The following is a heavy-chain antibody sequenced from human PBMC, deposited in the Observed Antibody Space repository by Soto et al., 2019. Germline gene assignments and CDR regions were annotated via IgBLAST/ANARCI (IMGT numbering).Heavy chain of an antibody. CDR2: IIPIFGTA. CDR1: GGTFSSYA. V-gene: IGHV1-69*06. J-gene: IGHJ3*01. Sequence: QVQLVQSGAEVKKPGSSVKVSCKASGGTFSSYAISWVRQAPGQGLEWMGGIIPIFGTANYAQKFQGRVTIPADKSTSTAYLDLRSLRYEDTAVYYCAGVAYYYDSSGYYGVVDDSFDVWGQGRMVAVSS. CDR3: AGVAYYYDSSGYYGVVDDSFDV. D-gene: IGHD3-22*01.